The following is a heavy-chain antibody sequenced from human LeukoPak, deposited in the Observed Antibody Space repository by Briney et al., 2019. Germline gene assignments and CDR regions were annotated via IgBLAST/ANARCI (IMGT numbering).Heavy chain of an antibody. CDR1: GYSISCNYH. Sequence: SETLSLTCSVSGYSISCNYHWGWIRQPPGKGLEWIGNIYHSGSTYYNPSLKSRVTISVDTSKNQFSLKLSSVTAADTAVYYCARVETLPGYNYGSYMDVWGKGTTVTVSS. CDR3: ARVETLPGYNYGSYMDV. CDR2: IYHSGST. J-gene: IGHJ6*03. D-gene: IGHD5-18*01. V-gene: IGHV4-38-2*02.